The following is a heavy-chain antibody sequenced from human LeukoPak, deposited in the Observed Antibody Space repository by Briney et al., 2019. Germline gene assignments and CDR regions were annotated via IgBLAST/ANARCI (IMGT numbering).Heavy chain of an antibody. V-gene: IGHV3-74*01. CDR3: ASRIPYDSSSY. J-gene: IGHJ4*02. Sequence: PGGSLRLPCAASGFTFSSYWMHWVRQAPGKGLVWVSRISSDGSSTDYADSVKGRLIIFTDDAKNTLYLLMNSLRAEDTAVYYCASRIPYDSSSYWGQGTLVTVSS. D-gene: IGHD3-22*01. CDR1: GFTFSSYW. CDR2: ISSDGSST.